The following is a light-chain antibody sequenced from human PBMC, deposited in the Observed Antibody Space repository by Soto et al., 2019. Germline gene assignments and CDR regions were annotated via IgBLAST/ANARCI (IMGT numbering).Light chain of an antibody. CDR2: DAS. CDR1: QSVSSY. Sequence: EIVLTQSPATLSLSPGERATLSCRASQSVSSYLAWYQQKPGQAPRLLIYDASNRATGIPARFSGSGSGTDFTLTISSLEPEDFAVYYCQQRINWLTFGGATKVEIK. CDR3: QQRINWLT. V-gene: IGKV3-11*01. J-gene: IGKJ4*01.